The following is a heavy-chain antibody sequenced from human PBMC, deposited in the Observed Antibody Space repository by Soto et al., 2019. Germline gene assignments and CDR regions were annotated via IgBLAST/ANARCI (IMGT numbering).Heavy chain of an antibody. CDR3: AKDQVAVAGSTFDY. V-gene: IGHV3-23*01. J-gene: IGHJ4*01. Sequence: GGSLRLSCAASGFTFSSYAISWVRQAPGKGLEWVSAISGSGGATYYADSVKGRFTISRDNSKKTVYLQMNSLRGEDTAVYFCAKDQVAVAGSTFDYRGHGTRVTVSS. CDR2: ISGSGGAT. D-gene: IGHD6-19*01. CDR1: GFTFSSYA.